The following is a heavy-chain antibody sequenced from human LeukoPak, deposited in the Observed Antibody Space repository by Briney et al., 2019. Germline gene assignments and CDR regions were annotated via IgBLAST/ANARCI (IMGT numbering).Heavy chain of an antibody. CDR3: ARDPNYGDPTAYYYGMDV. CDR2: IYSGGST. D-gene: IGHD4-17*01. CDR1: GFTFSSYW. V-gene: IGHV3-53*05. J-gene: IGHJ6*02. Sequence: GGSLRLSCAASGFTFSSYWMSWVRQAPGKGLEWVSVIYSGGSTYYADSVKGRFTISRDNSKNTLYLPMNSLRAEDTAVYYCARDPNYGDPTAYYYGMDVWGQGTTVTVSS.